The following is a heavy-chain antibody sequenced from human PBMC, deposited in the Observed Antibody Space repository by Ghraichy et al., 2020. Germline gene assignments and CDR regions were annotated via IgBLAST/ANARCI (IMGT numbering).Heavy chain of an antibody. CDR2: IKKDGSEK. Sequence: GGSLRLSCAASGFIFSGYWMSWVRQAPGKGPEWVANIKKDGSEKYYVDSVKGRFTISRDNAENSLYLQMNSLRAEDTAIYYCAKGGWLQLGSVDYWGQGTLVTVSS. CDR1: GFIFSGYW. D-gene: IGHD5-24*01. V-gene: IGHV3-7*03. J-gene: IGHJ4*02. CDR3: AKGGWLQLGSVDY.